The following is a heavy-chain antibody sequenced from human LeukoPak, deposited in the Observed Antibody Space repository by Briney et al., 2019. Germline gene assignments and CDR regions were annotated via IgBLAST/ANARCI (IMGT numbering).Heavy chain of an antibody. CDR2: IRSKANSYAT. Sequence: GGSLRLSCAASGFTVSSNYMSWVRQAPGKGLEWVGRIRSKANSYATAYAASVKGRFTISRDDSKNTAYLQMNSLKTEDTAVYYCTRHGGYSSSWSDYWGQGTLVTVSS. J-gene: IGHJ4*02. D-gene: IGHD6-13*01. CDR3: TRHGGYSSSWSDY. V-gene: IGHV3-73*01. CDR1: GFTVSSNY.